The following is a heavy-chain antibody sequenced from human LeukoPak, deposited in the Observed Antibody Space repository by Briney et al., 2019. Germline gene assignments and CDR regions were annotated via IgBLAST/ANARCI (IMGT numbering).Heavy chain of an antibody. CDR1: GYTLSEVS. CDR2: FYPEVGET. J-gene: IGHJ4*02. D-gene: IGHD5-12*01. V-gene: IGHV1-24*01. Sequence: SGYLSCTVSGYTLSEVSIGCVRDAPREGVECRVGFYPEVGETIYTQTFQGGVTMTEDTSTDTAYMELSSLRSEDTAVYYCARTGYSGYDSSKDYFDSWGQGTLVTVSS. CDR3: ARTGYSGYDSSKDYFDS.